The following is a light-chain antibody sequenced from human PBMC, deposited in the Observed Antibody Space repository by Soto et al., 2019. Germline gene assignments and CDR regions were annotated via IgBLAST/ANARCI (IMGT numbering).Light chain of an antibody. J-gene: IGKJ1*01. Sequence: EIVLTQSPGTLSLSPGEGATLSCRASQSVGSSYLAWYQQRPGQAPRLLITGASNRATGVADRFSGSGSGTDFTLTISRLEPEDFAVYYCHQYGDSPQTLGQGTKVDIK. V-gene: IGKV3-20*01. CDR1: QSVGSSY. CDR2: GAS. CDR3: HQYGDSPQT.